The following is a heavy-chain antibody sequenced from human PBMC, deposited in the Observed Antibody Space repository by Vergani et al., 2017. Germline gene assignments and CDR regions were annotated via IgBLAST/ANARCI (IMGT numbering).Heavy chain of an antibody. V-gene: IGHV4-34*01. Sequence: VQLVQSGAEVKKPGESLKISCKGSGYSFTSYWIGWVRQPPGKGLEWIGEINHSGSTNYNPSLKSRVNITVDTSKNKFSLKLSSVTAADTAVYYCARRSRKYQLRGILWFDPWGQGTLVTVSS. CDR1: GYSFTSYW. CDR3: ARRSRKYQLRGILWFDP. D-gene: IGHD2-2*01. J-gene: IGHJ5*02. CDR2: INHSGST.